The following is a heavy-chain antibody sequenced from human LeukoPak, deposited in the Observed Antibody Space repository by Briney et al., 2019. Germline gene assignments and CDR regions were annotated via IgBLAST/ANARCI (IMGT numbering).Heavy chain of an antibody. D-gene: IGHD3-10*01. J-gene: IGHJ4*02. CDR2: IYYSGST. CDR3: ARQYGSGSAYTPVVDL. Sequence: SETRSLTCTVSGGSISSHYYWIWIRQPPGKGLEWIGSIYYSGSTYYNPSLKSRVTISVDTSKNQFSLKLSSLTAAETAVYYCARQYGSGSAYTPVVDLWGQGTLVTVSS. CDR1: GGSISSHYY. V-gene: IGHV4-39*01.